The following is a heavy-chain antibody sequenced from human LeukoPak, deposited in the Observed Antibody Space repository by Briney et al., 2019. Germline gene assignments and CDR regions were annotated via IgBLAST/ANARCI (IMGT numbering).Heavy chain of an antibody. Sequence: ARSLRLACPASGLRFTDQALHWVRQPPGKGLEWVSAISDVGGNKYHADSVKGRFTISRDNSKNTLYLQMNSLRPEDTAVYYCARDLSIGAADYCFDYWGRGIVVTVS. V-gene: IGHV3-30*04. D-gene: IGHD6-13*01. CDR1: GLRFTDQA. CDR2: ISDVGGNK. J-gene: IGHJ4*02. CDR3: ARDLSIGAADYCFDY.